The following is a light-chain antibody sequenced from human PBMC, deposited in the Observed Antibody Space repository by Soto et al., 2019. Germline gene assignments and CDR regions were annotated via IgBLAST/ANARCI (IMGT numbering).Light chain of an antibody. CDR2: EVT. Sequence: QSALTQPASVSGSPGQSITISCTGTSSDIGDYPYVSWYQQHPAKVPKLIIYEVTNPPSGITSRFSGSKSQNTASLTISGLQAEDEADYYCSSYSATNTLVFGSGTKRTVL. CDR1: SSDIGDYPY. J-gene: IGLJ1*01. CDR3: SSYSATNTLV. V-gene: IGLV2-14*01.